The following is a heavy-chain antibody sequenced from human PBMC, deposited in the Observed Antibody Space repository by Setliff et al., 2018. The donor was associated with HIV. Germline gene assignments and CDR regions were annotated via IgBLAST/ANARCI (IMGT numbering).Heavy chain of an antibody. Sequence: PSETLSLTCTVSGGSISSYYWSWIRQPPGKGLEWIGYIYYSGSTNYNPSLKSRVTISVYTSKNQFSLKLGSVTAADTAVYSCARHRKWLVPAYFDYWGQGTLVTVSS. D-gene: IGHD6-19*01. CDR1: GGSISSYY. J-gene: IGHJ4*02. CDR3: ARHRKWLVPAYFDY. V-gene: IGHV4-59*08. CDR2: IYYSGST.